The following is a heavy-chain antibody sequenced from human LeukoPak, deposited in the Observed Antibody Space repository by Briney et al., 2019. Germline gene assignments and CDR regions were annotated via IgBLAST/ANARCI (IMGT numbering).Heavy chain of an antibody. CDR1: GFTFSSYG. V-gene: IGHV3-33*08. CDR2: IWSDGSNK. D-gene: IGHD1-26*01. Sequence: GGSLRLSCAASGFTFSSYGIHWARQAPGKGLEWVAVIWSDGSNKYYADSVKGRFTISRDNSKNTLYLQLNSLRAEDTAVYYCARASGSFDYWGQGTLVSVSS. J-gene: IGHJ4*02. CDR3: ARASGSFDY.